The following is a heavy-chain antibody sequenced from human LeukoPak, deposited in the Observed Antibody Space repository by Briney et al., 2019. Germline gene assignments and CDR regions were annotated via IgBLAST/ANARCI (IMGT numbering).Heavy chain of an antibody. V-gene: IGHV1-18*01. J-gene: IGHJ3*02. CDR2: ISAYNGNT. CDR3: ARVRGYGDYVGAFDI. Sequence: ASVKVSCKASGYTFTSYGISWVRQAPGQGLEWMGWISAYNGNTNYAQKLQGRVTMTTDTSTSTAYMELRSLRSDDTAVYYCARVRGYGDYVGAFDIWGQGTMVTVSS. CDR1: GYTFTSYG. D-gene: IGHD4-17*01.